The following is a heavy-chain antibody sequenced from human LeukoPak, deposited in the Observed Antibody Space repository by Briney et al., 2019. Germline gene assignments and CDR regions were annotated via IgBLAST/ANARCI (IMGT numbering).Heavy chain of an antibody. CDR3: ARILSGQYYFDY. CDR2: IYIDGSST. CDR1: GFTFSSYW. Sequence: GGSLRLSCAASGFTFSSYWMHWVRQAPGKGLVWVSRIYIDGSSTSYADSVKGRFTISRDNAKNTLYLQMNSLRAEDTAVYYCARILSGQYYFDYWGQGTLVTVSS. J-gene: IGHJ4*02. D-gene: IGHD3-10*01. V-gene: IGHV3-74*01.